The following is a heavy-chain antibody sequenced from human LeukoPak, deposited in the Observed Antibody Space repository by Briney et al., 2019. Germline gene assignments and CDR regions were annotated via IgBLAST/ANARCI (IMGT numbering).Heavy chain of an antibody. CDR2: IYYSGST. CDR3: ARFVVVTALDY. J-gene: IGHJ4*02. CDR1: GYSISSGYY. Sequence: SETLSLTCTVSGYSISSGYYWSWIRQHPGKGLEWIGYIYYSGSTYYNPSLKSRVTISVDTSKNQFSLKLSSVTAADTAVYYCARFVVVTALDYWGQGTLVTVSS. V-gene: IGHV4-31*03. D-gene: IGHD2-21*02.